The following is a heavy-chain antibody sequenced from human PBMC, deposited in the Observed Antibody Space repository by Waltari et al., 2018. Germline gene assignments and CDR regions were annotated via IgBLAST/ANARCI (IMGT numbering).Heavy chain of an antibody. Sequence: QVQLQQWGAGLLKPSEPLSLTCAVYGGSFSGSYWSWTRQPPGKGLQWIGEINQSGSTNYNPSLKSRVTISVDTSKNQFSLKLSSVTAADTAVYYCARLKVGGRLLGWDVWGQGTTVTVSS. CDR2: INQSGST. D-gene: IGHD2-15*01. CDR1: GGSFSGSY. J-gene: IGHJ6*02. CDR3: ARLKVGGRLLGWDV. V-gene: IGHV4-34*01.